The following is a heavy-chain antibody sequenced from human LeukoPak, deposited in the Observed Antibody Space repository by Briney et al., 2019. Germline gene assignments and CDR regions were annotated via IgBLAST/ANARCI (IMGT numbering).Heavy chain of an antibody. CDR1: GGSISSGDYY. Sequence: SETLSLTCTVSGGSISSGDYYWSWIRQPPGKGLEWIGYIYYSGSTYYNPSLKSRVTISVDTSKNQFSLKLSSVTAADTAVYYCARDGAVAGSAFFDYWGQGTLDTVSS. CDR3: ARDGAVAGSAFFDY. J-gene: IGHJ4*02. CDR2: IYYSGST. V-gene: IGHV4-30-4*08. D-gene: IGHD6-19*01.